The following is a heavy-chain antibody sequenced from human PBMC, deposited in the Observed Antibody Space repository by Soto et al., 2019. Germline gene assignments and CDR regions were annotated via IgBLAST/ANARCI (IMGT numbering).Heavy chain of an antibody. Sequence: GGSLRLSCAASGFTFSSYAMSWVRQAPGKGLEWVSAISGSGGSTYYADSVKGRFTISRDNSKNTLYLQMNSLRAEDTAVYYCAKVKLRHYYDSSGPYYFDYWGQGTLVTVSS. CDR2: ISGSGGST. CDR1: GFTFSSYA. J-gene: IGHJ4*02. CDR3: AKVKLRHYYDSSGPYYFDY. D-gene: IGHD3-22*01. V-gene: IGHV3-23*01.